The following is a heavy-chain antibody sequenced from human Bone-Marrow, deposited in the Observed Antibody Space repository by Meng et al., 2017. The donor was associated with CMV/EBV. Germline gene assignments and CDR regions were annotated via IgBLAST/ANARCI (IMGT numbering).Heavy chain of an antibody. CDR1: GCTFSSYW. CDR3: ARERRYCSGGSCYCQWFDP. D-gene: IGHD2-15*01. Sequence: VQLVESGGGLVQPGGSLRLSCAAAGCTFSSYWMHWVRQAPGKGLVWVSRINSDGSSTSYADSVKGRFTISRDNAKNTLYLQMNSLRAEDTAVYYCARERRYCSGGSCYCQWFDPWGQGTLVTVSS. CDR2: INSDGSST. V-gene: IGHV3-74*01. J-gene: IGHJ5*02.